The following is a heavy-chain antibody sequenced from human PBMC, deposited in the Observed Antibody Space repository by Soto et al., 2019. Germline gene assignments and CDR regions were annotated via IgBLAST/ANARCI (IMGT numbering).Heavy chain of an antibody. CDR2: IYHSGST. Sequence: QVQLRESGPGLVKTSGTLSLTCAVSGGSISTITWWSWVRQPPGKGLQWIGEIYHSGSTNYSPCLGRRGTIEVDESKSQFSLELSSVTAADTAVYYCARDLGSCSSTSCRAFDYWGQGTLVTVSS. CDR1: GGSISTITW. CDR3: ARDLGSCSSTSCRAFDY. J-gene: IGHJ4*02. V-gene: IGHV4-4*02. D-gene: IGHD2-2*03.